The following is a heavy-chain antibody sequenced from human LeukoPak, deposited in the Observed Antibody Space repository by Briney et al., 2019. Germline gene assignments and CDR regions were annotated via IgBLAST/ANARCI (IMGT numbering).Heavy chain of an antibody. CDR1: GYTLTELS. J-gene: IGHJ4*02. Sequence: ASVKVSCKVSGYTLTELSMHWVRQAPGQGLEWMGRINPNSGGTNYAQKFQGRVTMTRDTSISTAYMELSRLRSDDTAVYYCARDLPSITIFGVLQDYWGQGTLVTVSS. V-gene: IGHV1-2*06. D-gene: IGHD3-3*01. CDR2: INPNSGGT. CDR3: ARDLPSITIFGVLQDY.